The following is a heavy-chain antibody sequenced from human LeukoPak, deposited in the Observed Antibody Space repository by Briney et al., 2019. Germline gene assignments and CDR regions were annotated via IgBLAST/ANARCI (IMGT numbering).Heavy chain of an antibody. CDR1: GGSISSGSYY. CDR3: ARAKATAMVHDNWFDP. Sequence: SETLSLTCTVSGGSISSGSYYWSWIRQHPGKGLEWIGYIYYSGSTYYNPSLKSRVTISVDTSKNQFSLKLSSVTAADTAVYYCARAKATAMVHDNWFDPWGQGTLVTVSS. CDR2: IYYSGST. D-gene: IGHD5-18*01. J-gene: IGHJ5*02. V-gene: IGHV4-31*03.